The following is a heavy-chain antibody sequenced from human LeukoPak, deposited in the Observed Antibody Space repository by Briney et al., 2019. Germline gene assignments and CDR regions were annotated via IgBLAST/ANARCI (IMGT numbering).Heavy chain of an antibody. D-gene: IGHD1-26*01. J-gene: IGHJ4*02. CDR3: ARGTVGAIGTHFDY. Sequence: SETLSLTCRVSSGSIRNYYWSWTRQPPGKGLEWLGCIHDTGSTNYNPSLKSRVTMSVDTSKNQFSLNLRSVTTADTAVYYCARGTVGAIGTHFDYWGQGTLVTVSS. CDR1: SGSIRNYY. CDR2: IHDTGST. V-gene: IGHV4-59*01.